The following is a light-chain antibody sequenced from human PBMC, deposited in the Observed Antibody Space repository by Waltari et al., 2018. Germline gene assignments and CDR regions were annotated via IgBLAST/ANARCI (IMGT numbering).Light chain of an antibody. CDR2: GSS. Sequence: IVLTQSPGTLSLSPGDTGTLSCRASQSLSSSYLAWYQQRPGQATRLLIYGSSNRATGIPDRFSGSGSGTHFTLIISGLEPEDSAVYYCQQFGSSPRGTFGQGTKLEIK. CDR1: QSLSSSY. J-gene: IGKJ2*01. CDR3: QQFGSSPRGT. V-gene: IGKV3-20*01.